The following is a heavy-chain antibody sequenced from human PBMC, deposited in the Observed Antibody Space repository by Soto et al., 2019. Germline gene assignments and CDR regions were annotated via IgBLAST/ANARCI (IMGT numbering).Heavy chain of an antibody. J-gene: IGHJ6*02. CDR3: ARMNNYYDSSGYARDLGYYYGMDV. Sequence: SVKVSCKASGGTFSSYTISWVRQAPGQGLEWMGRIIPILGIANYAQKFQGRVTITADKSTSTAYMELSSLRSEDTAVYYCARMNNYYDSSGYARDLGYYYGMDVWGQGTTVTVS. CDR2: IIPILGIA. V-gene: IGHV1-69*02. D-gene: IGHD3-22*01. CDR1: GGTFSSYT.